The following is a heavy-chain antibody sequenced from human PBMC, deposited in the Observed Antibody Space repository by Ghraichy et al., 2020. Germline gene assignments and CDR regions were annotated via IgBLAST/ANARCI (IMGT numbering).Heavy chain of an antibody. J-gene: IGHJ6*02. CDR1: GFSLRTSGVC. CDR3: ARMVRDYYDGSGWYLTDV. V-gene: IGHV2-70*11. Sequence: SGPTLVKPTQTLTLTCTFSGFSLRTSGVCVSWIRQPPGKALEWLVRIDWDDDKWYSASLKTRLTISKDTSKNQVVLKMTNMDPVDTATYYCARMVRDYYDGSGWYLTDVWGQGTTVTVSS. D-gene: IGHD3-22*01. CDR2: IDWDDDK.